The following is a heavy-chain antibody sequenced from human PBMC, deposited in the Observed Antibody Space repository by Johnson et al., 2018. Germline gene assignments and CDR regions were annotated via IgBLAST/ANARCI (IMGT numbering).Heavy chain of an antibody. V-gene: IGHV3-30-3*01. CDR3: ARGGYYDSSGYYGVAFDI. J-gene: IGHJ3*02. CDR1: GFTFSSYA. Sequence: QPGRSLRLSCAASGFTFSSYAMHWVRQAPGKGLEWVAVISYDGSNKYYADSVKGRLTISRDNSKNTLYLQMNSLRAEDTAVYYCARGGYYDSSGYYGVAFDIWGQGTMVTVSS. D-gene: IGHD3-22*01. CDR2: ISYDGSNK.